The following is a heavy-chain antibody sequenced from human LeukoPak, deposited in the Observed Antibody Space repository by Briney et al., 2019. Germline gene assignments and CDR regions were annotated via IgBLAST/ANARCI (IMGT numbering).Heavy chain of an antibody. CDR2: INPNSGGT. Sequence: ASVKVSCKASGYTFTGYYMHWVRQAPGQGLEWMGWINPNSGGTNYAQKFQGRVTMTRDTSISTAYMELSRLRSDDTAVYYCASRPNLYCSHGVCYISDYWGQGTLVTVSS. CDR3: ASRPNLYCSHGVCYISDY. V-gene: IGHV1-2*02. J-gene: IGHJ4*02. D-gene: IGHD2-8*01. CDR1: GYTFTGYY.